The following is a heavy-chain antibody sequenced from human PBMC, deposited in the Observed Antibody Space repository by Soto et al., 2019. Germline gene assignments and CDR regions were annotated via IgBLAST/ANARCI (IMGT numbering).Heavy chain of an antibody. V-gene: IGHV3-73*01. J-gene: IGHJ2*01. CDR1: GFSISGSA. CDR3: TSPRTAAAGVFWYFDL. CDR2: IRSKATKYAT. D-gene: IGHD6-13*01. Sequence: DVQLVESGGGLVQPGGSLKLSCAASGFSISGSAMHWVRQASGKGLEWIGRIRSKATKYATSYAASVEGRFTISRDYSKNTAFLEMNDLKTEDSAVYFCTSPRTAAAGVFWYFDLWGRGTRVTGSS.